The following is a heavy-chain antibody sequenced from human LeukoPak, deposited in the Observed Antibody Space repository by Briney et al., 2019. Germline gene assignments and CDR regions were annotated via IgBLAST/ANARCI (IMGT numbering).Heavy chain of an antibody. CDR2: INHSGST. CDR1: GGSFSGYY. CDR3: ARGSYGGGYYYYYYMDV. V-gene: IGHV4-34*01. D-gene: IGHD3-16*01. Sequence: PSETLSLTCAVYGGSFSGYYWSWIRQPPGKGLEWIGEINHSGSTNYNPSLKSRVTISVDTSKNQFSLKLSSVTAADAAVYYCARGSYGGGYYYYYYMDVWGKGTTVTVSS. J-gene: IGHJ6*03.